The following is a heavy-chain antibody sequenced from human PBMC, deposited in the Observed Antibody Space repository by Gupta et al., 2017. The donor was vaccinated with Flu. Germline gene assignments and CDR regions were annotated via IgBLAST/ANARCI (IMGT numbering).Heavy chain of an antibody. V-gene: IGHV4-38-2*02. D-gene: IGHD6-19*01. Sequence: QVQLQESGPGLVKPSEPLSLTCTVSNYSISSGYYWGWIRLPPGKGLEWIASIYHSGNTYYNPSLKSRVTISVDTSKNQFSLKLSSVTAADTASYYCARGGQWLGTWPYWGQGTLVTVSS. J-gene: IGHJ4*02. CDR1: NYSISSGYY. CDR2: IYHSGNT. CDR3: ARGGQWLGTWPY.